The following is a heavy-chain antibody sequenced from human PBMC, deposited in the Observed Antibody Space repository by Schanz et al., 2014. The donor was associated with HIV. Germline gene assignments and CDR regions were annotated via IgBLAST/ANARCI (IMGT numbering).Heavy chain of an antibody. J-gene: IGHJ4*02. Sequence: QVQLVQSGAEVKKPGSSVKVSCKASGGAFSSYAISWVRQAPGQGLECMGGTMPIFGTANYAQKLQGRVTITADESTSTAYMELSSLRLEDTAVYYCAREGGNLVEGGYFFDYWGQGTLVTVSS. CDR2: TMPIFGTA. CDR1: GGAFSSYA. D-gene: IGHD2-15*01. CDR3: AREGGNLVEGGYFFDY. V-gene: IGHV1-69*01.